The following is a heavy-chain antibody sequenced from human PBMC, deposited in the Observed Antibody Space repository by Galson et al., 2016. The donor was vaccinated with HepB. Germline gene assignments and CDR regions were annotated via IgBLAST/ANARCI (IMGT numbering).Heavy chain of an antibody. CDR1: GGIIRTSA. CDR3: ARGSSGSYRWYDP. V-gene: IGHV1-69*13. J-gene: IGHJ5*02. D-gene: IGHD1-26*01. CDR2: IIPAFATT. Sequence: SVKVSCKVSGGIIRTSAFSWVRQAPGQGLEWMGMIIPAFATTTYAQKFQARITISADESTDTVYPGLSSLRSEDTSVYYCARGSSGSYRWYDPWAREPWSPSLQ.